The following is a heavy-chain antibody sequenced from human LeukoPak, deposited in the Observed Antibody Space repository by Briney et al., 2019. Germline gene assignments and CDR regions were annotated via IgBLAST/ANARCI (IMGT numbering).Heavy chain of an antibody. J-gene: IGHJ4*02. CDR1: GYTFTGYY. CDR3: ARDRVGSYFIY. V-gene: IGHV1-2*02. CDR2: INPNSGGT. Sequence: APVKVSCKASGYTFTGYYMHWVRQAAGQGLEWMGWINPNSGGTNYAQKFQGRVTMTRDTPISTAYMELSSLTSDDTAVYFCARDRVGSYFIYWGQGTLVTVSS. D-gene: IGHD1-26*01.